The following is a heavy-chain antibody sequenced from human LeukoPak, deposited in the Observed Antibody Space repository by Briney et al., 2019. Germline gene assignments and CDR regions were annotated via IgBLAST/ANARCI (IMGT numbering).Heavy chain of an antibody. V-gene: IGHV3-48*01. CDR1: GFTFSSYS. CDR2: ISSSSSTI. J-gene: IGHJ4*02. D-gene: IGHD6-19*01. Sequence: GGSLRLSCAASGFTFSSYSMNWVRQAPGKGLEWVSYISSSSSTIYYADSVKGRFTISRDNSKNTLYLQMNSLRAEDTAVYYCAKTNGYSSGWSGDYWGQGTLVTVSS. CDR3: AKTNGYSSGWSGDY.